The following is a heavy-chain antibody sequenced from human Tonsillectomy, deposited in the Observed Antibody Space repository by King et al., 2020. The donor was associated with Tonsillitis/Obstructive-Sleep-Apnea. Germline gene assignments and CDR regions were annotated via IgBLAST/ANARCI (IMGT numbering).Heavy chain of an antibody. Sequence: QLQESGPGLVKPSETLSLTCTVSGGSISSSSYYWGWIRQPPGKGLEWIGSIYYSGSTYYNPSLKSRVTISVDTSKNQFSLKLSSVTAADTAVYYCARRYSSPEYAFDIWGQGTMVTVSS. V-gene: IGHV4-39*01. D-gene: IGHD6-13*01. CDR2: IYYSGST. CDR3: ARRYSSPEYAFDI. CDR1: GGSISSSSYY. J-gene: IGHJ3*02.